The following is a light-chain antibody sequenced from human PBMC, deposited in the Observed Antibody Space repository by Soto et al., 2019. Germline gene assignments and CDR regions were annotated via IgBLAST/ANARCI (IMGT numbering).Light chain of an antibody. V-gene: IGLV2-14*01. Sequence: QSVLTQPASVSGSPGQSITISCTGTSSDVGGYNYVSWYQQHTGKAPKLMIYEVSNRPSGVSNRFSGSKSGNTASLTISGLQAEVEADYYCSSYTSSSTLVFGTGTKVTVL. CDR3: SSYTSSSTLV. J-gene: IGLJ1*01. CDR1: SSDVGGYNY. CDR2: EVS.